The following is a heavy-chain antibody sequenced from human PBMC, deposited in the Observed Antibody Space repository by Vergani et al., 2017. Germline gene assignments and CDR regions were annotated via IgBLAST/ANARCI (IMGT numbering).Heavy chain of an antibody. V-gene: IGHV1-69*12. D-gene: IGHD3-10*01. CDR1: GGTFSSYA. Sequence: QVQLVQSGAEVKKPGSSVKFSCKASGGTFSSYAISWVRQAPGQGLEWMGGIIPIFGTANYAQKFQGRVTITADESTSTAYMELSSLRSEDTAVYYCARALRGRMVRGVIPLPDYWGQGTLVTVSS. CDR3: ARALRGRMVRGVIPLPDY. J-gene: IGHJ4*02. CDR2: IIPIFGTA.